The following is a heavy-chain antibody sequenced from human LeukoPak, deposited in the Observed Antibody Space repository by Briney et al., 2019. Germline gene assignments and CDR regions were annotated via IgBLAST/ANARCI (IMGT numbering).Heavy chain of an antibody. CDR2: IYYSGST. Sequence: PSETLSLTCTVSGGSISSSSYYWGWIRQPPGKGLEWIGSIYYSGSTYYNPSLKSRVTISVDTSKNQFSLKLSSVTAADTAVYYCARREIAAAGRGSFDYWGQGTLVTVSS. CDR3: ARREIAAAGRGSFDY. D-gene: IGHD6-13*01. CDR1: GGSISSSSYY. V-gene: IGHV4-39*07. J-gene: IGHJ4*02.